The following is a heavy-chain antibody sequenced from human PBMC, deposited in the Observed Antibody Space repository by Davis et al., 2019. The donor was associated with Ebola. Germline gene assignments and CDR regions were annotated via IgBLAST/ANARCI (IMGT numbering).Heavy chain of an antibody. D-gene: IGHD6-13*01. V-gene: IGHV4-61*09. Sequence: LRLSCTVSGGSISSGSYYWSWIRQPAGKGLEWIGHIYTSGSTNYNPSLKSRVTISVDTSKNQFSLKLSSVTAADTAVYYCARDKGRALTYWGQGTLVTVSS. CDR3: ARDKGRALTY. J-gene: IGHJ4*02. CDR2: IYTSGST. CDR1: GGSISSGSYY.